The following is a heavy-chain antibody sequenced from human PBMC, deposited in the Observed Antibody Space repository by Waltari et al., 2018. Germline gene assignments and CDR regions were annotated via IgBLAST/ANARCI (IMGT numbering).Heavy chain of an antibody. Sequence: QVQLQESGPGLVKPSETLSLTCTVSGGSISNYYWSWIRQPPGKGLEWIGYIYYTGSTNYNPSLKSRVTISVDTSKNQFSLNLNSVTAADTAMYYCARTYDDTSGFWVDYFDFWGQGTLVTVSS. D-gene: IGHD3-22*01. CDR1: GGSISNYY. CDR3: ARTYDDTSGFWVDYFDF. V-gene: IGHV4-59*01. CDR2: IYYTGST. J-gene: IGHJ4*02.